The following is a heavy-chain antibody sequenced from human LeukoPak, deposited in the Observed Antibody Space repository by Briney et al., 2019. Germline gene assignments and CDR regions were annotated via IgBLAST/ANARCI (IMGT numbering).Heavy chain of an antibody. CDR2: ISGSGGST. D-gene: IGHD3-22*01. Sequence: PGRSLRLSCAASGFTFDDYTMHWVRQAPGKGLEWVSAISGSGGSTYYADSVKGRFTISRDNSKNTLYLQMNSLRAEDTAVYYCAKDLGANYYDSSGSFDYWGQGTLVTVSS. CDR1: GFTFDDYT. CDR3: AKDLGANYYDSSGSFDY. V-gene: IGHV3-23*01. J-gene: IGHJ4*02.